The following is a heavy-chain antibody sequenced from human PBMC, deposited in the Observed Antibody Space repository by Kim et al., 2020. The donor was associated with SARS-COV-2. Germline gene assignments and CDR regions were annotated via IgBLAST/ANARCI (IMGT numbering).Heavy chain of an antibody. V-gene: IGHV4-30-4*08. J-gene: IGHJ6*02. D-gene: IGHD2-15*01. CDR3: TRDPYHGGRSPYV. Sequence: SETLSLTCSVSNASVTDNDFYWSWVRQAPGKGLEWVGYTLYSGAPYYNPSLESRLTVSLDTSKNQFFLTLTSVTVADTAVYYCTRDPYHGGRSPYVWGQGLSVTVSS. CDR1: NASVTDNDFY. CDR2: TLYSGAP.